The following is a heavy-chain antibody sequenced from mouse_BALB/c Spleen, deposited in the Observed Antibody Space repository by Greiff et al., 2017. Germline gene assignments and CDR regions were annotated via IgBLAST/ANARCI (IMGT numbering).Heavy chain of an antibody. CDR3: TSIYYDYDGWYFDV. D-gene: IGHD2-4*01. Sequence: QVQLQQPGAELVKPWASVKLSCKASGYTFTSYWMHWVKQRPGRGLEWIGRFDPNSGGTKYNEKFKSQATLTVDKPSSTAYMQLSSLTSEDSAVYYCTSIYYDYDGWYFDVWGAGTTVTVSA. CDR1: GYTFTSYW. CDR2: FDPNSGGT. V-gene: IGHV1-62-3*01. J-gene: IGHJ1*01.